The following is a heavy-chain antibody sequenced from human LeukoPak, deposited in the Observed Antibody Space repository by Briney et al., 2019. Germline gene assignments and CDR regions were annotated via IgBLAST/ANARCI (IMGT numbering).Heavy chain of an antibody. Sequence: GGSLRLSCAASGFTFSSYGMHWVRQAPGKGLEWVALIWYDGSNKYYADSVKGRFTISRDNSKNTLYLQMNSLRAEDTAVYYCARGSLAGAYCGGDCFPLFDYWGQGTLVTVSS. CDR1: GFTFSSYG. D-gene: IGHD2-21*02. J-gene: IGHJ4*02. CDR2: IWYDGSNK. V-gene: IGHV3-33*01. CDR3: ARGSLAGAYCGGDCFPLFDY.